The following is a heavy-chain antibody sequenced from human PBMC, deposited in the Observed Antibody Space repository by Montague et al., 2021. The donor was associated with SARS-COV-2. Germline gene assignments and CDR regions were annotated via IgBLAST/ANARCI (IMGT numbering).Heavy chain of an antibody. Sequence: CAISGDSVSSNSAAWNWIRQSPSRGLEWLGRTYYRSKWYRDYALSVRSRLTVNPDTSENQFSLQLNSVTPDDTAVYYCARSGYGGGTTWFYFDSWGPGTLITVSP. D-gene: IGHD6-13*01. CDR3: ARSGYGGGTTWFYFDS. CDR1: GDSVSSNSAA. J-gene: IGHJ4*02. CDR2: TYYRSKWYR. V-gene: IGHV6-1*01.